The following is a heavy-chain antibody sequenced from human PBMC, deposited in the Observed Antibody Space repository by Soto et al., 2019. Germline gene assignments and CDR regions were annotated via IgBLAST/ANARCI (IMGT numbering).Heavy chain of an antibody. J-gene: IGHJ6*01. CDR2: INPISGGT. V-gene: IGHV1-2*02. D-gene: IGHD3-3*01. Sequence: QVQLVQSGAEVKKSGASVKVSCKASGYSFTGYYMYWVRQAPGQGLEWMGWINPISGGTNYAQEFQGRVTMTRDTSISTVYMELSRLRSDDTAVYFCARDLYHDFGGGSPGYNGMDVW. CDR1: GYSFTGYY. CDR3: ARDLYHDFGGGSPGYNGMDV.